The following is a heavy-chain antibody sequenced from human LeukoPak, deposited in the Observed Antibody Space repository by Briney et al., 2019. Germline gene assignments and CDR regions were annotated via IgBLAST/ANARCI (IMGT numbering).Heavy chain of an antibody. J-gene: IGHJ5*02. CDR2: INAGYGDT. CDR3: ARGPPSALLYCNGRNCYSGLFDP. Sequence: ASVKVSCKASGYTFTKYVIHWVRQAPGQRLEWMGWINAGYGDTKYSQKFQGRVTITRDISASTVYMELSSLRSEDTAMYYCARGPPSALLYCNGRNCYSGLFDPWGQGTLVTVSS. D-gene: IGHD2-15*01. CDR1: GYTFTKYV. V-gene: IGHV1-3*01.